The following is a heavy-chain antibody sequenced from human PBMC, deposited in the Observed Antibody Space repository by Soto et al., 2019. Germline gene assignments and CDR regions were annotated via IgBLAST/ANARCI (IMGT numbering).Heavy chain of an antibody. V-gene: IGHV4-34*01. Sequence: ASETLSLTCAVYGGSFSGYYWSWIRQPPGKGLEWIGEINHSGSTNYNPSLKSRVTISVDTSKNQFSLKLSSVTAADTAVYYCARGRGQQLGNDYWGQGTLVTVSS. CDR3: ARGRGQQLGNDY. D-gene: IGHD6-13*01. CDR1: GGSFSGYY. CDR2: INHSGST. J-gene: IGHJ4*02.